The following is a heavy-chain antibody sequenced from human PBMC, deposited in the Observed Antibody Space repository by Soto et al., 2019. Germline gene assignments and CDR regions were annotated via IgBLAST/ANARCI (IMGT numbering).Heavy chain of an antibody. Sequence: QVQLVQSGAEVQKPGSSVKVSCKASGGTFSSYAISWVRQAPGQGLEWMGGIIPIFGTANYAQKFQGRVTITADESTSTAYMELSSLRSEDTAVYYCASINWNYGGYYYFDYWGQGTLVTVSS. CDR2: IIPIFGTA. V-gene: IGHV1-69*01. J-gene: IGHJ4*02. CDR3: ASINWNYGGYYYFDY. D-gene: IGHD1-7*01. CDR1: GGTFSSYA.